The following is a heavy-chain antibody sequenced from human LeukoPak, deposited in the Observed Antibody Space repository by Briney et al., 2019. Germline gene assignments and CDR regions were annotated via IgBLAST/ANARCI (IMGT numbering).Heavy chain of an antibody. CDR3: ARSRANTSGFSYY. Sequence: SETLSLTCTVSGGSISSFYWSWIRQPPGKGLEWIGYIYYSGSTNYSPSLKSRVTISVDTSKSQFSLRLSSVTAADTAVYYCARSRANTSGFSYYWGQGTLVTVSS. CDR2: IYYSGST. J-gene: IGHJ4*02. CDR1: GGSISSFY. V-gene: IGHV4-59*01. D-gene: IGHD5-12*01.